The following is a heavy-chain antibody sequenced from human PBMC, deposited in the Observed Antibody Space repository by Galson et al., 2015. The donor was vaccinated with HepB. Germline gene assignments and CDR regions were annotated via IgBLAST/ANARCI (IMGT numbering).Heavy chain of an antibody. CDR1: GGTFSSYA. CDR2: IIPIFGTA. CDR3: ARAITVKYYYYGMDV. J-gene: IGHJ6*02. Sequence: SVKVSCKASGGTFSSYAISWVRQAPGQGLEWMGGIIPIFGTANYAQKFQGRVTITADESTSTAYKELSSLRSEDTAVYYCARAITVKYYYYGMDVWGQGTTVTVSS. D-gene: IGHD4-11*01. V-gene: IGHV1-69*13.